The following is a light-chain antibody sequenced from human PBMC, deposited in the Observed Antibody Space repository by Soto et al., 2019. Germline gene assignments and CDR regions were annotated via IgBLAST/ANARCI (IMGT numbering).Light chain of an antibody. V-gene: IGLV1-44*01. Sequence: QSALTQPPSASGTPGQRVTISCFGSSSNIGSNTVNWYQQLPGTAPKLLIYSNNQRPSGVPDRFSGSKSGTSASLAISGLQSEDEADYYCAAWDDSLNGLFGTGTKVTVL. CDR1: SSNIGSNT. J-gene: IGLJ1*01. CDR2: SNN. CDR3: AAWDDSLNGL.